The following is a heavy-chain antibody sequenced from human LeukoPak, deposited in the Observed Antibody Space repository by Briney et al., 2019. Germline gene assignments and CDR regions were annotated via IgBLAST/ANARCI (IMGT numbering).Heavy chain of an antibody. V-gene: IGHV3-7*01. Sequence: PGGSLRLSCAGSGFSISNYWMSWVRQAPGKGLEWVANIKQAESERFYVDSVKDRFIISRENAENSVYLQMNSLRDKDTAVYYCARGRFNYGRGMDVWGQGTTVIVSS. J-gene: IGHJ6*02. CDR2: IKQAESER. D-gene: IGHD5-18*01. CDR3: ARGRFNYGRGMDV. CDR1: GFSISNYW.